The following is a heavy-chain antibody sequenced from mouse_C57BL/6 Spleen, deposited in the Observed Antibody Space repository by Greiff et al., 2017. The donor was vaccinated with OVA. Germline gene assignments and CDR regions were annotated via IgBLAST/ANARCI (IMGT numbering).Heavy chain of an antibody. V-gene: IGHV14-2*01. J-gene: IGHJ3*01. CDR2: IDPEDGET. CDR3: LLWLREAWFAY. D-gene: IGHD2-9*01. CDR1: GFNIKDYY. Sequence: EVKLVESGAELVKPGASVKLSCTASGFNIKDYYMHWVKQRTEQGLEWIGRIDPEDGETKYAPKFQGKATITADTSSNTAYLQLSSLTSEDTAVYYCLLWLREAWFAYWGQGTLVTVSA.